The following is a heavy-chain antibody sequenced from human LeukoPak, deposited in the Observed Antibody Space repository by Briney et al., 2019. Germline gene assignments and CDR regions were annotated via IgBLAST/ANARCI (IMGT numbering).Heavy chain of an antibody. V-gene: IGHV3-30*04. CDR2: ISYDGSNK. J-gene: IGHJ6*04. CDR1: GFTFSSYA. D-gene: IGHD6-13*01. CDR3: ARGSEVAQSSSWYSPLDYYYCGMDV. Sequence: GRSLRLSCAASGFTFSSYAMHWVRQAPGKGLEWLAVISYDGSNKYYADSVKGRFTISRDNSKNTLYLQMNSLRAEDTAVYYCARGSEVAQSSSWYSPLDYYYCGMDVWGKGTTVAVSS.